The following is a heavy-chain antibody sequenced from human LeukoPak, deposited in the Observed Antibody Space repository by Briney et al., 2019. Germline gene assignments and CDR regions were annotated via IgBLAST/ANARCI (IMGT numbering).Heavy chain of an antibody. CDR2: ISYDGSNK. J-gene: IGHJ4*02. D-gene: IGHD6-19*01. V-gene: IGHV3-30-3*01. CDR1: GFTFSSYA. Sequence: GGSLRLSCAASGFTFSSYAMHWVRQAPGKGLEWVAVISYDGSNKYYADSVKGRFTISRDNSKNTLYLQMNGLRAEDTAVYYCARGVEAVAGTFDYWGQGTLVTVSS. CDR3: ARGVEAVAGTFDY.